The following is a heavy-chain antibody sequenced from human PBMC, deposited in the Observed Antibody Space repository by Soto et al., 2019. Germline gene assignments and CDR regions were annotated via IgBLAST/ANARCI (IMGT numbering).Heavy chain of an antibody. J-gene: IGHJ6*02. CDR3: AKRRVLQPERFHSYGMDV. CDR1: GFTFSSYA. CDR2: ISGSGVST. Sequence: GGSLRLSCAASGFTFSSYAMSWVRQAPGKGLEWVSLISGSGVSTYYAGSVKGRFTISRDNSKNTLYLQMNSLRADDAAVYYCAKRRVLQPERFHSYGMDVWGQGTTVTVSS. V-gene: IGHV3-23*01. D-gene: IGHD1-1*01.